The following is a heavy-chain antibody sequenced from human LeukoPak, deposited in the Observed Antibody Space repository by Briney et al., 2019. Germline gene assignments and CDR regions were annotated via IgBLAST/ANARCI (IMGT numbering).Heavy chain of an antibody. CDR1: GFTFSSYA. D-gene: IGHD5-24*01. CDR3: ASEQSKMATIKAIDI. V-gene: IGHV3-30-3*01. CDR2: ISFDGSNK. Sequence: GGSLRRSRAASGFTFSSYAMHWVRQAPGKGLGWVAVISFDGSNKYYADSVKGRFTISRDNSNNTLYLQINSQRAEDTAVYYCASEQSKMATIKAIDIGGQGTMVTVSS. J-gene: IGHJ3*02.